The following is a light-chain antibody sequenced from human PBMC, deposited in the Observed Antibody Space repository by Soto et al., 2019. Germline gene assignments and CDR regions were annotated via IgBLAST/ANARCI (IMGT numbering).Light chain of an antibody. CDR2: TGS. CDR1: QGISNW. Sequence: DIQMTQSPSSVSASVGDRVSITCRASQGISNWLAWYQQKPGRAPKLLIYTGSSLRSGVPSRFSGTGSGTDFTLTISSLQPEDVATYYSQQANSFPLTFGGGTKVEIK. CDR3: QQANSFPLT. V-gene: IGKV1-12*01. J-gene: IGKJ4*01.